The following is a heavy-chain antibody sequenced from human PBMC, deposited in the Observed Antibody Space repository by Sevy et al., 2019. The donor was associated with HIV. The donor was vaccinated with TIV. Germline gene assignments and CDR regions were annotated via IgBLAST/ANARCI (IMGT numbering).Heavy chain of an antibody. Sequence: GGSLRLSCAASGFTFSKYGMCWVLQAPGKGLEWVSFISSSAISTYYADSVKGRFTISRDNSKNTLFLQMNRLRAEDTAVYYCAKVKIEAVPGSGDFDYWGQGTLVTVSS. CDR1: GFTFSKYG. CDR2: ISSSAIST. CDR3: AKVKIEAVPGSGDFDY. D-gene: IGHD6-19*01. J-gene: IGHJ4*02. V-gene: IGHV3-23*01.